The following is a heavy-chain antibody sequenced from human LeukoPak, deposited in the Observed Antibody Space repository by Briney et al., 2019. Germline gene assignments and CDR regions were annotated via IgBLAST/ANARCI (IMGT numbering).Heavy chain of an antibody. Sequence: ASVKVSCKASGYTFTSYDINWVGQATAQGLEWMGWMNPNSGNTGYAQKFQGRVTMTRNTSISTAYMELSSLRSEDTAVYYCARHPPGGYSYQKGNWFDPWGQGTLVTVSS. CDR3: ARHPPGGYSYQKGNWFDP. CDR1: GYTFTSYD. D-gene: IGHD5-18*01. V-gene: IGHV1-8*01. J-gene: IGHJ5*02. CDR2: MNPNSGNT.